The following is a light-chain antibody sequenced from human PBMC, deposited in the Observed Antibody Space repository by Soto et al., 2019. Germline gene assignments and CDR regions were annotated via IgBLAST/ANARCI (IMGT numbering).Light chain of an antibody. CDR3: QQAHSFPLN. J-gene: IGKJ4*01. CDR1: QGISSW. CDR2: AAS. Sequence: DIQMPQSPSSVSASVGDRVTITSRASQGISSWLAWYQQKPGTAPNLLISAASSLQSGVPSRFSVSGSGTDFTLIISNLQPEDFATDYCQQAHSFPLNFGGGTKVEI. V-gene: IGKV1-12*01.